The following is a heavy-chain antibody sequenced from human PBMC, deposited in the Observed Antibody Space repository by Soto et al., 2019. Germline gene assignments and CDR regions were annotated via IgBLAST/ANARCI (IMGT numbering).Heavy chain of an antibody. D-gene: IGHD1-26*01. J-gene: IGHJ1*01. V-gene: IGHV4-34*01. CDR1: GGSFSGYY. CDR3: ARRGRWPQFYFQH. CDR2: INHSGST. Sequence: PSETLSLTCAVYGGSFSGYYWSWIRQPPGKGLEWIGEINHSGSTNYNPSLKSRVTISVDTSKNQFSLKLSSVTAADTAVYYCARRGRWPQFYFQHWGQGTLVTVSS.